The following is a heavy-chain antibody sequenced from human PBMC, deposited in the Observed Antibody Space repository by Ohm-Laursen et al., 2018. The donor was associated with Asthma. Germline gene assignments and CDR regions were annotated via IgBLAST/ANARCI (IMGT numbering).Heavy chain of an antibody. D-gene: IGHD5-18*01. V-gene: IGHV3-23*01. CDR2: IGPTGRAT. J-gene: IGHJ4*02. CDR3: ARGDQDTAMAIDY. CDR1: GFTFSSHA. Sequence: SLRLSCAASGFTFSSHAMSWVRQAPGKGLEWVAGIGPTGRATYYVDSVKGRFTISRDNAKNSLYLQMNSLRAEDTAVYYCARGDQDTAMAIDYWGQGTLVTVSS.